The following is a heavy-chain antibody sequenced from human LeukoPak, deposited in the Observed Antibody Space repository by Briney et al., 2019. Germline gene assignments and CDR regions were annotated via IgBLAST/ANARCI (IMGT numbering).Heavy chain of an antibody. CDR3: AKTRGYDSSGQVLYYFDY. CDR2: ISGSGGST. J-gene: IGHJ4*02. V-gene: IGHV3-23*01. CDR1: GFTFSTYA. D-gene: IGHD3-22*01. Sequence: GGSLRLSCAASGFTFSTYAMSWVRQAPGKGLEWVSIISGSGGSTYDADAVKGRFTISRDNSKNTLYLQMNSLRVEDTAVYYCAKTRGYDSSGQVLYYFDYWGQGTLVTVSS.